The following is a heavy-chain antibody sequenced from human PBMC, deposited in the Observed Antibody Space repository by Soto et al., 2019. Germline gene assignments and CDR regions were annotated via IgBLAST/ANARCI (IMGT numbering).Heavy chain of an antibody. Sequence: SETLSLTCTVSGGSISSSSYYWGWIRQPPGKGLEWIGSIYYSGSTYYNPSLKSRVTISVDTSKNQFSLKLSSVTAADTAVYYCARAQRRGYSYGHFDYWGQGTLVTVSS. J-gene: IGHJ4*02. CDR3: ARAQRRGYSYGHFDY. CDR2: IYYSGST. V-gene: IGHV4-39*07. CDR1: GGSISSSSYY. D-gene: IGHD5-18*01.